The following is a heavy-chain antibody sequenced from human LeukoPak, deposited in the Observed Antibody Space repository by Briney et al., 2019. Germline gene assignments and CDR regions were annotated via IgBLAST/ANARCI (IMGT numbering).Heavy chain of an antibody. Sequence: SETLSLTCSVSGASISGGTYYWGWIRQPPGKGLEWIGSIYYTGSTYDNPSLKSRVTISVDTSKNQFSLKLSSVTAADTAAYYCARRGGSGRAFDYWGQGTLVTVSS. CDR3: ARRGGSGRAFDY. J-gene: IGHJ4*02. V-gene: IGHV4-39*01. CDR1: GASISGGTYY. D-gene: IGHD1-26*01. CDR2: IYYTGST.